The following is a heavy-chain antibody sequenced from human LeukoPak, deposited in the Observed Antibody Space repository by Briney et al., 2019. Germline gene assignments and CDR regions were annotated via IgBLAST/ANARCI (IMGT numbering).Heavy chain of an antibody. Sequence: GGSLRLSXAASGFTFSSYSMNWVRQAPGKGLEWVSSISSSSSYIYYADSVKGRFTISRDNAKNSLYLQMNSLRAEDTAVYYCARESLPIVVVPAAIGYWGRGTLVTVSS. J-gene: IGHJ4*02. CDR1: GFTFSSYS. CDR2: ISSSSSYI. D-gene: IGHD2-2*01. CDR3: ARESLPIVVVPAAIGY. V-gene: IGHV3-21*01.